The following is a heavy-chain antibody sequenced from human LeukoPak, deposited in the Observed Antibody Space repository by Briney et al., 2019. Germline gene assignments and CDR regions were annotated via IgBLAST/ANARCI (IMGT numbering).Heavy chain of an antibody. D-gene: IGHD6-13*01. CDR3: ARPRGIAAVGTGWYFDL. CDR1: GGSISSSSYY. V-gene: IGHV4-39*01. CDR2: IFYSGST. Sequence: PSETLSLTCTVSGGSISSSSYYWGWIRQPPGKGLEWIGSIFYSGSTYYKPSLKSRVTISLDTSKNQFSLRLSSVTAADTAVYYCARPRGIAAVGTGWYFDLWGRGTLITVSS. J-gene: IGHJ2*01.